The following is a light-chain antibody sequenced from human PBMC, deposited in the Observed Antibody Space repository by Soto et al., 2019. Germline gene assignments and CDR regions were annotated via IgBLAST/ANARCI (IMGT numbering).Light chain of an antibody. CDR2: DAS. CDR1: ESVRSN. J-gene: IGKJ2*01. Sequence: DIVMTQSPDTLSVSPGERATLSCRASESVRSNLAWYHQQRGQAPRLVIYDASTRATGVPARISGSGSGTEFPLSIRSLQSEDLGVYYCQQYNHWPPNTFGQGTKLEIK. CDR3: QQYNHWPPNT. V-gene: IGKV3-15*01.